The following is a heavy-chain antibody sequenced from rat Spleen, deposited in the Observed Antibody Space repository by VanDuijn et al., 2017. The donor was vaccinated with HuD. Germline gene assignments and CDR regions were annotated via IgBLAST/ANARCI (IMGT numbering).Heavy chain of an antibody. V-gene: IGHV2-30*01. CDR1: GFSLTTYN. Sequence: QVQLKESGPGLLQPSQTLSLTCTVSGFSLTTYNVHWVRQPTGKGLEWMGVIWTGGSTDYNSAIKSRLSISRDTSKSQVFLKMNSLRTEDIATYYCARESRTGNYFDYWGQGVMVTVSS. D-gene: IGHD5-1*01. CDR2: IWTGGST. CDR3: ARESRTGNYFDY. J-gene: IGHJ2*01.